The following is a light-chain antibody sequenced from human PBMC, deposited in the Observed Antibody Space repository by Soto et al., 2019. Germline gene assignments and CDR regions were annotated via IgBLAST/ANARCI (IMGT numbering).Light chain of an antibody. Sequence: EIVLTHSPGTLSLSPGERATLTCRASQSVSSSYLGWYQQKLGQAPRLLIYGASSRATGIPDRFSGSGSGTDFTLTISRLEPEDFAVYYCQQYGSSPQTFGQGTKVDIK. CDR3: QQYGSSPQT. CDR1: QSVSSSY. V-gene: IGKV3-20*01. CDR2: GAS. J-gene: IGKJ1*01.